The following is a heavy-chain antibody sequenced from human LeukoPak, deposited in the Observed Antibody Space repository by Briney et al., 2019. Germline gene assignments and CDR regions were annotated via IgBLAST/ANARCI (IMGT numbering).Heavy chain of an antibody. CDR3: ARGPYYDSSGYYYPLDC. CDR2: MNPNSGNT. D-gene: IGHD3-22*01. V-gene: IGHV1-18*01. CDR1: GYTFISYD. Sequence: ASVKVSCKASGYTFISYDINWVRQATGQGFEWMGWMNPNSGNTNYAQKLQGRVTMTTDTSTSTAYMELRSLRSDDTAVYYCARGPYYDSSGYYYPLDCWGQGTLVTVSS. J-gene: IGHJ4*02.